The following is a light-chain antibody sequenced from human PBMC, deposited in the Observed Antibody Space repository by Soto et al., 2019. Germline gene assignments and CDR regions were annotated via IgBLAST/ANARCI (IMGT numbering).Light chain of an antibody. V-gene: IGKV3-20*01. CDR1: QSVRSSY. Sequence: EIVLPQSPGTLSLSPGERATLTCRASQSVRSSYLAWYQQKPGQAPRLLIYGASSRATGIPDRFSGSGSGTDFTLTISRLEPEDFALYFCQQYSTSPPLTFGGGTKVEIK. CDR3: QQYSTSPPLT. CDR2: GAS. J-gene: IGKJ4*01.